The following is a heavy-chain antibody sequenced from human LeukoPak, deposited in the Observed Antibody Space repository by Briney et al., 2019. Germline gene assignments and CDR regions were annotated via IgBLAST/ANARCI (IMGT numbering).Heavy chain of an antibody. CDR1: GGSISSYY. J-gene: IGHJ3*02. CDR3: ARVFTIFGVVINAFDI. D-gene: IGHD3-3*01. Sequence: PSETLSLTCTVSGGSISSYYWSWIRQPAGKGLEWIGRIYTSGSTNYDPSLKSRVTMSVDTSKNQFSLKLSSVTAADTAVYYCARVFTIFGVVINAFDIWGQGTMVTVSS. V-gene: IGHV4-4*07. CDR2: IYTSGST.